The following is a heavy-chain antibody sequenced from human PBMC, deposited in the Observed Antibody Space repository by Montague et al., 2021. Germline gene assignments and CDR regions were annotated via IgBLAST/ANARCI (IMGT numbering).Heavy chain of an antibody. CDR3: AREWSGFDF. V-gene: IGHV4-59*01. D-gene: IGHD1-26*01. CDR1: GDSMNTYK. J-gene: IGHJ3*01. CDR2: IYSSGNT. Sequence: SETLSLTCTVSGDSMNTYKWKWIRQPPGKGLEWIGYIYSSGNTNYDPSLKSRVTISVGTSRNQFSLEVSSVTAADTAMYYCAREWSGFDFWGHGTMVTVSS.